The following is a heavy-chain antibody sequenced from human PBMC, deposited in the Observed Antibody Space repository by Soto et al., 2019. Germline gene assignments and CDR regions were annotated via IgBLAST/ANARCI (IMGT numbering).Heavy chain of an antibody. CDR2: IIPIFGTA. J-gene: IGHJ4*02. CDR1: GGTFSSYA. V-gene: IGHV1-69*13. Sequence: SVKVSCKASGGTFSSYAISWVRQAPGQGLEWMGGIIPIFGTANYAQKFQGRVTITADESTSTAYMELSSLRSEDTAVYYCARDGARGSHLFYYWGQGTLVTVSS. D-gene: IGHD1-26*01. CDR3: ARDGARGSHLFYY.